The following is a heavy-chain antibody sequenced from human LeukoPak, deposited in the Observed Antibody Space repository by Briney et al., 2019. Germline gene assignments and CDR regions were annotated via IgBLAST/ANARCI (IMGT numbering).Heavy chain of an antibody. V-gene: IGHV1-69*13. CDR1: GGTFSSYA. Sequence: SVKVSYKASGGTFSSYAISWVRQAPGQGLEWMGGIIPIFGTANYAQKFQGRVTITADESTSTAYMELSSLRSEDTAVSYCARDRGYCSGGSCYSGGYNLFDPWGQGTLVTVSS. D-gene: IGHD2-15*01. CDR3: ARDRGYCSGGSCYSGGYNLFDP. J-gene: IGHJ5*02. CDR2: IIPIFGTA.